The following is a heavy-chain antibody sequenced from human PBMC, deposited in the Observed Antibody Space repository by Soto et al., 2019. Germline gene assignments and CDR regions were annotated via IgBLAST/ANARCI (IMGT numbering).Heavy chain of an antibody. CDR2: ISSNGGST. V-gene: IGHV3-64*01. CDR3: ARSQASTVTTEVYYFDY. Sequence: GGSLRLSCAASGFTFSSYAMHWVRQAPGKGLEYVSAISSNGGSTYYANSVKGRFTISRDNSKNTLYLQMGSLRAEDMAVYYCARSQASTVTTEVYYFDYWGQGTLVTVSS. CDR1: GFTFSSYA. J-gene: IGHJ4*02. D-gene: IGHD4-17*01.